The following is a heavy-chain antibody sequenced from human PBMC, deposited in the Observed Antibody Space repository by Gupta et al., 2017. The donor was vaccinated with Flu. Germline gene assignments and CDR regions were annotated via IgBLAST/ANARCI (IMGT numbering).Heavy chain of an antibody. CDR2: ITESSTDR. CDR1: GFSFSNYR. Sequence: EVQLVESGGGLVEPGGSLSLSCAASGFSFSNYRMNWVRQAPGKGLEWVSSITESSTDRDYTDAVKGRFATSRDNAKKSLNLQMNSLRAEDTAVYYCARDGRSCSSDSSYPWYFDPWGRGTLVTVSS. CDR3: ARDGRSCSSDSSYPWYFDP. D-gene: IGHD2-2*01. J-gene: IGHJ2*01. V-gene: IGHV3-21*01.